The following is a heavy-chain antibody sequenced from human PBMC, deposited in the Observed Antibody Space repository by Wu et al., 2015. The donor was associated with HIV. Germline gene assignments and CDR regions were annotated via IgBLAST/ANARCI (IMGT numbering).Heavy chain of an antibody. CDR1: GYTFSDYY. D-gene: IGHD6-25*01. CDR3: TRSRFAGSSDTWYSFDK. J-gene: IGHJ4*02. Sequence: QVHLLQSGAEVKKPGASVMVSCTASGYTFSDYYIYWVRQAPGQGLEWMGRIVPLFDAPNYAQKFHDRLTITADGSTTTAYMEMTNLRFEDTAVYFCTRSRFAGSSDTWYSFDKWGQGTLVTVSS. CDR2: IVPLFDAP. V-gene: IGHV1-69*18.